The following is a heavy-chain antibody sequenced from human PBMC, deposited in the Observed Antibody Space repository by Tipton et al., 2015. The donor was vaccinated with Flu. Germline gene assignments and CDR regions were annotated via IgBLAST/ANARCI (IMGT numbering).Heavy chain of an antibody. CDR2: IPDSGRT. V-gene: IGHV4-59*08. J-gene: IGHJ4*02. CDR3: AGRGLLTRLTY. D-gene: IGHD3-9*01. CDR1: GGSISSYY. Sequence: TLSLTCTVSGGSISSYYWHWIRQPSGKGLEWIGSIPDSGRTKYSPSLQSRVTMSIDTSTNQFSLKLSSVTAADTAVYYCAGRGLLTRLTYWGQGTLGTVSS.